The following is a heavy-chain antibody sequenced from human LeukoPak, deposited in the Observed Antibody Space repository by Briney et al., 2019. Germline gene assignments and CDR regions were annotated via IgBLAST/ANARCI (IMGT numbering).Heavy chain of an antibody. J-gene: IGHJ5*02. D-gene: IGHD3-10*01. CDR1: GGSISSGNYY. CDR2: IYSSGST. V-gene: IGHV4-61*02. Sequence: PSQTLSLTCTVSGGSISSGNYYWSWIRQPAGKGLEWIGRIYSSGSTNYNPSLKSRVTISVDTSKDQFSLKLSSVTAADTAVYYCARHVISYYGSGSLHWFDPWGQGTLVTVSS. CDR3: ARHVISYYGSGSLHWFDP.